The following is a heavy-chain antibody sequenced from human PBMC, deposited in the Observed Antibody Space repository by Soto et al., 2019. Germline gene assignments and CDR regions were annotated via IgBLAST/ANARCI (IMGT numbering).Heavy chain of an antibody. V-gene: IGHV3-7*01. CDR2: IKQDGSEK. J-gene: IGHJ6*01. CDR3: ARFDFVRRSRHTRLYYG. D-gene: IGHD2-8*01. Sequence: GKGPEWVANIKQDGSEKYYVYSVKGRFTISRDNAKNSLYLQMNSMRAEDTAVYYCARFDFVRRSRHTRLYYG.